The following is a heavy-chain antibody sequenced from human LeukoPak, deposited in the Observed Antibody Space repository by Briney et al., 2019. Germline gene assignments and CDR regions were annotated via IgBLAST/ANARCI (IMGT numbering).Heavy chain of an antibody. CDR2: ISCSCGST. V-gene: IGHV3-23*01. Sequence: PGGSLRLSCAASGFTFSSYAMSWVRQAPGKGLEWVSAISCSCGSTYYADSVKGRFTISRDNSKNTLYLQMNSLRAEDTAVYYCAKDRYSSGWYEDYFDYWGQGTLVTVSS. CDR1: GFTFSSYA. CDR3: AKDRYSSGWYEDYFDY. D-gene: IGHD6-19*01. J-gene: IGHJ4*02.